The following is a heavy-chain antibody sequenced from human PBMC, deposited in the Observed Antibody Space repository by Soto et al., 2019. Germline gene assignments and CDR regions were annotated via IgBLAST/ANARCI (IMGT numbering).Heavy chain of an antibody. J-gene: IGHJ4*02. D-gene: IGHD6-13*01. CDR2: IIPYYNTL. V-gene: IGHV1-69*01. Sequence: QEQVVQSGAEVRKPGSSVKLSCKASEGTFNSYAIAWVRQAPGQGLEWMGGIIPYYNTLNYAQKFQDRVTITADDSTNTVDMELSSLRSDDTAVYFCASGASRWYPYCFDSWAQGTLVTVSS. CDR1: EGTFNSYA. CDR3: ASGASRWYPYCFDS.